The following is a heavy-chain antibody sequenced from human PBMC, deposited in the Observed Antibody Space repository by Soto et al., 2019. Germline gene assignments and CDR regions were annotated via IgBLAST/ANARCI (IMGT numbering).Heavy chain of an antibody. D-gene: IGHD2-2*02. CDR1: GGTFSSYA. J-gene: IGHJ5*02. CDR3: ARDRDCSSTSCYSLLAYNWFDP. CDR2: IIPIFGTA. V-gene: IGHV1-69*06. Sequence: SVKGSCNASGGTFSSYAISWVRQAPGQGLEGMGGIIPIFGTANYAQKFQGRVTITADKSTSTAYMELSSLRSEDTAVYYCARDRDCSSTSCYSLLAYNWFDPWGQGTLVTVSS.